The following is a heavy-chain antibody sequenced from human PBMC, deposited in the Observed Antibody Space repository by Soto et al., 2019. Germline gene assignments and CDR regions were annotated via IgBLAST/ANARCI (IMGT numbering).Heavy chain of an antibody. Sequence: RASVKVSCKASGYSFTDYHIHWVRQAPGQGLEWLGRINPKSGGTSTAQKFQGWVTMTTDTSISTASMELTRLTSDDTAIYYCARGDSTDCSNGVCSFFYNHDMDVWGQGTTVTV. CDR2: INPKSGGT. CDR1: GYSFTDYH. J-gene: IGHJ6*02. CDR3: ARGDSTDCSNGVCSFFYNHDMDV. V-gene: IGHV1-2*04. D-gene: IGHD2-8*01.